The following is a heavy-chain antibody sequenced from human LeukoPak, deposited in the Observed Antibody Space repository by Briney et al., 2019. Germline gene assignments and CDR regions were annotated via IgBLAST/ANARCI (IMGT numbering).Heavy chain of an antibody. CDR1: GFTFSSYG. V-gene: IGHV3-30*02. Sequence: GGSLRLSCAASGFTFSSYGMHWVRQAPSKGLEWVAFIRYDGSNKYYADSVKGRYTISRDNSKNTLYLQMNSLRAEDTAVYYCAKDGEAVAGVHDAFDIWGQGTMVTVSS. CDR3: AKDGEAVAGVHDAFDI. D-gene: IGHD6-19*01. CDR2: IRYDGSNK. J-gene: IGHJ3*02.